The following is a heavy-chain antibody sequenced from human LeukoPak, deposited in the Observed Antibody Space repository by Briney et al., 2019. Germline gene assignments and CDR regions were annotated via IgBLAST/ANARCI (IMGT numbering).Heavy chain of an antibody. Sequence: ASVKVSCKASGYTFTGYYMHWVRQAPGQGLEWMGWINPYSGGTNYSQKFQGRVTVTRDTSISTAYMELSSLISDDTAVYYCAREPPITLVRGVSFDYWGQGILVTVSS. D-gene: IGHD3-10*01. J-gene: IGHJ4*02. V-gene: IGHV1-2*02. CDR1: GYTFTGYY. CDR3: AREPPITLVRGVSFDY. CDR2: INPYSGGT.